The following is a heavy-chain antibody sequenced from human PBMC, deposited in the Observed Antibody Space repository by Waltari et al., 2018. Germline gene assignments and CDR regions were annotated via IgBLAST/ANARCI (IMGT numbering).Heavy chain of an antibody. CDR3: ARERGYYDILTGYVNSYWYFDL. Sequence: QVQLQPWGAGLLKPSETLSLTCAVYGGSFSGSSWSWIRQPPGKGLEWIGEINHSGSTNYNPSLKSRVTISVDTSKNQFSLKLSSVTAADTAVYYCARERGYYDILTGYVNSYWYFDLWGRGTLVTVSS. CDR2: INHSGST. D-gene: IGHD3-9*01. V-gene: IGHV4-34*01. J-gene: IGHJ2*01. CDR1: GGSFSGSS.